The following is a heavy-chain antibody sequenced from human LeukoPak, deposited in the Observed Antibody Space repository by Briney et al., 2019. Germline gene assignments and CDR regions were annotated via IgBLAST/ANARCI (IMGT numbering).Heavy chain of an antibody. V-gene: IGHV4-4*02. CDR2: VNLQGST. Sequence: SETLSLTCDVSGGSITQTNYWTWVRQPPGKGLEWIGEVNLQGSTNYNPSLMGRVTISVDTSKNQFSLKLSSVTAADTAVYYCARPGIAVSWGQGTLVTVSS. J-gene: IGHJ5*02. D-gene: IGHD6-19*01. CDR1: GGSITQTNY. CDR3: ARPGIAVS.